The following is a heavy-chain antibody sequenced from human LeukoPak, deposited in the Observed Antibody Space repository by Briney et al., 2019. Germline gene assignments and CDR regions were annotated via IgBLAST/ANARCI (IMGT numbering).Heavy chain of an antibody. CDR1: GYSFTTYW. J-gene: IGHJ3*01. CDR2: VYPGDSDI. V-gene: IGHV5-51*01. D-gene: IGHD3-9*01. CDR3: ARRGGLTDAF. Sequence: GESLKISCKASGYSFTTYWIAWVRQLPGKGLEWMGRVYPGDSDITYSPSFQGQVTISADKSISTAYLQWSSLKPSDTAMYYCARRGGLTDAFWGQGTMVTVSS.